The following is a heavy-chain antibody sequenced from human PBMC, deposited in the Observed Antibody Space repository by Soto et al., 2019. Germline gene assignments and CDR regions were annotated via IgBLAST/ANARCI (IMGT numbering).Heavy chain of an antibody. Sequence: SVKVSCKASGGTFSSYAISWVRQAPGQGLEWMGGIIPIFGTANYAQKFQGRVTITADESTSTAYMGLSSLRSEDTAVYYCAREKSGYDLYYFDYWGQGTLVTVSS. J-gene: IGHJ4*02. V-gene: IGHV1-69*13. D-gene: IGHD5-12*01. CDR1: GGTFSSYA. CDR2: IIPIFGTA. CDR3: AREKSGYDLYYFDY.